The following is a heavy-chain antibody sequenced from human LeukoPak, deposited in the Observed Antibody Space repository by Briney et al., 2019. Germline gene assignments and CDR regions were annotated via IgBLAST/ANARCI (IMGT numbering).Heavy chain of an antibody. V-gene: IGHV1-18*01. CDR1: GYTFTSYG. CDR3: AREERRRGYSYGHFNWFDP. D-gene: IGHD5-18*01. J-gene: IGHJ5*02. CDR2: ISAYNGNT. Sequence: GASVKVSCKASGYTFTSYGISWVRQAPGQGLEWVGWISAYNGNTNYAQKLQGRVTMTTDTSTSTAYMELRSLRSDDTAVYYCAREERRRGYSYGHFNWFDPWGQGTLVTVSS.